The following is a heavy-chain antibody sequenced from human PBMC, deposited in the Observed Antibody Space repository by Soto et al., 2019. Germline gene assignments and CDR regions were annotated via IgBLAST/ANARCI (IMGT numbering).Heavy chain of an antibody. CDR2: IYYSGST. Sequence: QVQLQESGPGLVKPSQTLSLTCTVSGGSIRSGGNSWSWIRQHSGKGLEWIGYIYYSGSTYYNPSLQSRLTISLDTTKNKFSLKLSSVTAADTAVYYCARGVLRTFDYWGQGTLVTVSS. J-gene: IGHJ4*02. V-gene: IGHV4-31*03. CDR1: GGSIRSGGNS. CDR3: ARGVLRTFDY.